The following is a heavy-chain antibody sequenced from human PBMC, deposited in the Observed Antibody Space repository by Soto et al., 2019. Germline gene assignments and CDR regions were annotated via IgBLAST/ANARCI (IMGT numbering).Heavy chain of an antibody. Sequence: PGESLKISCKGSGYSVTSYWMSWVRQMPGKGLEWMGRIDPSDSYTNYSPSFQGHVTISADKSISTAYLQWSSLKASDTAMYYCASPVGGSIDYYYGMDVWGQGTTVTVSS. CDR3: ASPVGGSIDYYYGMDV. V-gene: IGHV5-10-1*01. D-gene: IGHD1-26*01. J-gene: IGHJ6*02. CDR1: GYSVTSYW. CDR2: IDPSDSYT.